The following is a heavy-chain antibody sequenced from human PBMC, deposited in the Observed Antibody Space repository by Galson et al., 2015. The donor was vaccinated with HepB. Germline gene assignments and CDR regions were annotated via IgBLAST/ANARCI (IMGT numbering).Heavy chain of an antibody. V-gene: IGHV1-69*10. Sequence: SVKVSCKASGGTFSSYAISWVRQAPGQGLEWMGGIIPILGIANYAQKFQGRVTITADKSTSTAYMELSSLRSEDTAVYYCARQFIAAAGLPSAFDYWGQGTLVTVSS. D-gene: IGHD6-13*01. CDR3: ARQFIAAAGLPSAFDY. CDR1: GGTFSSYA. J-gene: IGHJ4*02. CDR2: IIPILGIA.